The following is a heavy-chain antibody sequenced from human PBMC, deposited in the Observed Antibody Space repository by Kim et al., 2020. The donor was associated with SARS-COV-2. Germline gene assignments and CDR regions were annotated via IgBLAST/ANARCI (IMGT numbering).Heavy chain of an antibody. D-gene: IGHD1-26*01. CDR3: TRGWDAFGSASDL. Sequence: SQTLSLTRAISGDSVSSNGAAWNWIRQSPSRGLEWLGRTYYRSKWYNEYGESVKSRVIINPDTSKNQVSLQLISVDSDDTAVYYCTRGWDAFGSASDLWGQGTMVTVSS. CDR1: GDSVSSNGAA. V-gene: IGHV6-1*01. J-gene: IGHJ3*01. CDR2: TYYRSKWYN.